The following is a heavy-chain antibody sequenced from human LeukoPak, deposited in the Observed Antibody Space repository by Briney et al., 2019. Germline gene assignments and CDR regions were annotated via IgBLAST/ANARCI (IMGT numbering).Heavy chain of an antibody. J-gene: IGHJ3*02. V-gene: IGHV4-4*07. CDR3: ARVEYGSGSPPGAFDI. CDR2: IYISGAT. CDR1: GDSISSDY. D-gene: IGHD3-10*01. Sequence: PSETLSLTCIVSGDSISSDYWNWIRQPAGKGLEWIGRIYISGATRYNPSLQSRLTMSLDTSKNQISLRLSSVTAADTAVYYCARVEYGSGSPPGAFDIWGQGTMVTVSS.